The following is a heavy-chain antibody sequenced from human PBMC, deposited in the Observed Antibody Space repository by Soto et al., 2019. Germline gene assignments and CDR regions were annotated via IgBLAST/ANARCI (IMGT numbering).Heavy chain of an antibody. Sequence: GGSLRLSCAASGFSFIDYAINWVRQVPGRGLEYVAGIGGRGGNAFYADSMKGRFGISRDNSKNTVYLHMHNLRVDDSAMYYCAKARHSGDFAGSYDSWGQGTLVTVSS. CDR1: GFSFIDYA. D-gene: IGHD2-21*02. V-gene: IGHV3-23*01. J-gene: IGHJ5*02. CDR3: AKARHSGDFAGSYDS. CDR2: IGGRGGNA.